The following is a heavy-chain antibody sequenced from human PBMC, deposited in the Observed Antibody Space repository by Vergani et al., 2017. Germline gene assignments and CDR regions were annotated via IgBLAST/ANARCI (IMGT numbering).Heavy chain of an antibody. D-gene: IGHD3-10*01. CDR2: IYYSGST. V-gene: IGHV4-31*03. CDR1: GGSISSGGYY. CDR3: ARGGHPMVRGAPGEFDY. Sequence: QVQLQESGPGLVKPSQTLSLTCTVSGGSISSGGYYWSWIRQHPGKGLEWIGYIYYSGSTYYNPSLKSRVTISVDTSKNQFSLKLSSVTAADAAVYYCARGGHPMVRGAPGEFDYWGQGTLVTVSS. J-gene: IGHJ4*02.